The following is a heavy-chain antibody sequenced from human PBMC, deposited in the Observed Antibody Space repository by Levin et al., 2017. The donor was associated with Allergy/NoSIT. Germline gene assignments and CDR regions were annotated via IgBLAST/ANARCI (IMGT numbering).Heavy chain of an antibody. D-gene: IGHD5-12*01. CDR3: TVAITTNGLDV. CDR2: IRNKANRFTT. Sequence: GESLKISCAASGFTFSDHYMDWARQATGKGLEWVGRIRNKANRFTTEYAASVKGRFTISRGESKNSVYLQMNSLKTEDTAVYYCTVAITTNGLDVWGQGTTVTVSS. J-gene: IGHJ6*02. V-gene: IGHV3-72*01. CDR1: GFTFSDHY.